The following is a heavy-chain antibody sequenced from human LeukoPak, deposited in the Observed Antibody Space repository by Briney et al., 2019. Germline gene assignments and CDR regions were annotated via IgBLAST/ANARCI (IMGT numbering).Heavy chain of an antibody. CDR1: GFTFSSYA. D-gene: IGHD1-26*01. CDR3: ATALARVGATGDY. V-gene: IGHV3-23*01. CDR2: ISGSGGST. Sequence: GGSLRLSCAASGFTFSSYAMSWVRQAPGKGLEWVSAISGSGGSTYYADSVKGRFTISRDNSKNTLSLQMNSLRAEDTAVYYCATALARVGATGDYWGQGILVTVSS. J-gene: IGHJ4*02.